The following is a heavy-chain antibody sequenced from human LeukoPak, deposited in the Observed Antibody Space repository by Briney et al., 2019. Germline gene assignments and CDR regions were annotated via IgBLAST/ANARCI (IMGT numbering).Heavy chain of an antibody. Sequence: GGSLRLSCAASGFTFSSYAMNWVRQAPGKGLEWVSSISSSSSYIYHADSVKGRFTISRDNAKSSLYLQMNSLRAEDTAFCYCARSSAWHFDYWGQGILVTVSS. J-gene: IGHJ4*02. CDR2: ISSSSSYI. V-gene: IGHV3-21*01. CDR1: GFTFSSYA. CDR3: ARSSAWHFDY. D-gene: IGHD6-19*01.